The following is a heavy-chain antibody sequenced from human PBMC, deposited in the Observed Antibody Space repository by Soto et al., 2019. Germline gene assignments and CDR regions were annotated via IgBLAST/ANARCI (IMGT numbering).Heavy chain of an antibody. V-gene: IGHV3-33*01. CDR1: GFTFSSYG. CDR2: IWYDGSNK. CDR3: AREGYGGNSDAFDI. D-gene: IGHD4-17*01. J-gene: IGHJ3*02. Sequence: QVQLVESGGGVVQPGRSLRLSCAASGFTFSSYGMHWVRQAPGKGLEWVAVIWYDGSNKYYADSVKGRFTISRDNSKNPLYLQMNSLRAEDTAVYYCAREGYGGNSDAFDIWGQGTMVTVSS.